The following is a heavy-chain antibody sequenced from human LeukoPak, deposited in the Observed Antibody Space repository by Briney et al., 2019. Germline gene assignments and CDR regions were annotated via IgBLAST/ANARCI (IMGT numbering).Heavy chain of an antibody. CDR1: GYSFTSYW. Sequence: GESLKISCKGSGYSFTSYWIGWVRQMPGKGLEWMGIIYPGDSDTRYSPSFQGQVTISADKSISTAYLQWSSLKASDTAMYYCARRNVYDTLTGYYHDAFDIWGQGTMVTVSS. J-gene: IGHJ3*02. D-gene: IGHD3-9*01. CDR2: IYPGDSDT. CDR3: ARRNVYDTLTGYYHDAFDI. V-gene: IGHV5-51*01.